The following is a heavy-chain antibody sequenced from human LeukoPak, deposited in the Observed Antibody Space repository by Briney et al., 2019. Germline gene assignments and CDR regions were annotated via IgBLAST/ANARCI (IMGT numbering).Heavy chain of an antibody. CDR3: ARDRSDGAVSSLNWFDP. CDR1: GFTFSSYS. D-gene: IGHD5-24*01. Sequence: GGSLRLSCAASGFTFSSYSMNWVRQAPGKGLEWVSYISSSSSTIYYADSVKGRFTISRDNAKNSLYLQMNSLRAEDTAVYYCARDRSDGAVSSLNWFDPWGQGTLVTVSS. CDR2: ISSSSSTI. V-gene: IGHV3-48*04. J-gene: IGHJ5*02.